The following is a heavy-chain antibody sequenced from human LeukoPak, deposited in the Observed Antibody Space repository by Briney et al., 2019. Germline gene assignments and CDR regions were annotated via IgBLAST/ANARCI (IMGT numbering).Heavy chain of an antibody. Sequence: SETLSLTCTVSGGSISSGSYYWSWIRQPAGKGLEWIGRIYTSGSTNYNPSLKSRVTISVDTSKNQFSLKLSSVTAADTAVYYCARARAAALDYWGQGTLVTVSS. CDR1: GGSISSGSYY. CDR3: ARARAAALDY. J-gene: IGHJ4*02. V-gene: IGHV4-61*02. CDR2: IYTSGST. D-gene: IGHD6-13*01.